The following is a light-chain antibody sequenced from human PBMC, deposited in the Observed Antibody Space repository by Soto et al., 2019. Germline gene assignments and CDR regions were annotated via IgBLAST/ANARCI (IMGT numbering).Light chain of an antibody. CDR3: QQYGVSPRT. V-gene: IGKV3-20*01. Sequence: EIVLTQSPGTLSLSPGERATLSCRASQSVSSSYLAWYQQKPGQAPRLLIYDASSRATGIPDRFSGSGSVTDFTLTISSREPEDFEVYYCQQYGVSPRTFGQGTKVEIK. CDR1: QSVSSSY. CDR2: DAS. J-gene: IGKJ1*01.